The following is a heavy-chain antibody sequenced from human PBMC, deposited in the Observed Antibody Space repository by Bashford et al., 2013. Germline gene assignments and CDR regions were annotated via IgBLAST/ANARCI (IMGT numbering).Heavy chain of an antibody. V-gene: IGHV3-11*01. CDR3: ARNLPYGGMDV. Sequence: RQAPGKGLEWLSYISGDGGPIPYADSVKGRFTISRDNARNALYLQLSSLRVEDTAVYYCARNLPYGGMDVWGQGTTVTVSS. CDR2: ISGDGGPI. D-gene: IGHD3-10*01. J-gene: IGHJ6*02.